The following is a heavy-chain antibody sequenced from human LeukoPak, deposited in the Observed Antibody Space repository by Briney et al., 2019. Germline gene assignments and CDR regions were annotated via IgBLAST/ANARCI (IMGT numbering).Heavy chain of an antibody. CDR1: GFTFSSYA. J-gene: IGHJ4*02. Sequence: PGGSLRLSCAASGFTFSSYAMSWVRQAPGKGLEWVSAISGSGGSTYYADSVKGRFTISRDNSKNTLYLQMNSLRAEDTAVYYCAKDSKITFGGVIVILPFDYWDQGTLVTVSS. D-gene: IGHD3-16*02. V-gene: IGHV3-23*01. CDR2: ISGSGGST. CDR3: AKDSKITFGGVIVILPFDY.